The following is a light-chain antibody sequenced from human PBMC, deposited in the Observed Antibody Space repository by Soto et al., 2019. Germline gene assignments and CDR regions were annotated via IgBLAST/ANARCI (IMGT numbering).Light chain of an antibody. J-gene: IGKJ4*01. CDR2: DAT. V-gene: IGKV3-11*01. Sequence: EIVLTQSPATLSLSPGERATLSCRASQSVGWSLAWYQQKPGQAPSLIIYDATNRASGIPARFSGRGSGTDFTLTISSLEPEDFAVYYCQQRRDWLTFGGGTKVEIK. CDR3: QQRRDWLT. CDR1: QSVGWS.